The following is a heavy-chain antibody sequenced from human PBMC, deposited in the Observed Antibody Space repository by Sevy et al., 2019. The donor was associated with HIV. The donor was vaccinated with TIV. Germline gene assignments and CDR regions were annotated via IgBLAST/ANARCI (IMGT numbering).Heavy chain of an antibody. V-gene: IGHV4-4*07. CDR1: GASITTYY. CDR3: ARDTGKNY. J-gene: IGHJ4*02. CDR2: MHSGGNT. Sequence: SETLSLTCTVSGASITTYYWSWFRQPAGKGLEWIGRMHSGGNTNYNPSLQGRVTMSLDTSTNQFSRTLDVVTAADAAVYYCARDTGKNYWGQGILVTVSS. D-gene: IGHD2-8*02.